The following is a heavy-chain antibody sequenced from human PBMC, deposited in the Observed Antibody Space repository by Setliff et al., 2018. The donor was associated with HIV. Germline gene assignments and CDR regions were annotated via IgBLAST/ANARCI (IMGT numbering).Heavy chain of an antibody. CDR3: MRGRSITIFGVAYFDF. J-gene: IGHJ4*02. Sequence: PSETLSLTCAVSGYSISTAYYGGWIRQPPGKGLGWSGSVYHSATTYYNPSLKSRVTISVDMSNNQFSLKVTSVTAADTAVYYCMRGRSITIFGVAYFDFWGQGTQVTVSS. CDR1: GYSISTAYY. CDR2: VYHSATT. D-gene: IGHD3-3*01. V-gene: IGHV4-38-2*01.